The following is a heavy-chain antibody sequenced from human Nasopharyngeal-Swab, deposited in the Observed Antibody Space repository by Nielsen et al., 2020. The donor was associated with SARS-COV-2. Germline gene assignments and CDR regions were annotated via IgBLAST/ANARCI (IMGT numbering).Heavy chain of an antibody. D-gene: IGHD6-19*01. CDR1: GFASGSYA. Sequence: GESLKISCAASGFASGSYAMSWVRQTPGKGLEWVSSFSGSSGKTYYADYVKGRFTISRDTSKNTLYLQMNSLRADDTAVYYCAKDGGGWYTSGWYYFDYWGQGTLVTVSS. J-gene: IGHJ4*02. CDR3: AKDGGGWYTSGWYYFDY. V-gene: IGHV3-23*01. CDR2: FSGSSGKT.